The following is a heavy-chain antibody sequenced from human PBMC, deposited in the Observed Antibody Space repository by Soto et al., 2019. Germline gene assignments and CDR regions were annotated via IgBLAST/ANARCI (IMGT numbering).Heavy chain of an antibody. V-gene: IGHV4-59*01. CDR3: ARGRRGDYVPFDY. CDR2: IYYSGST. D-gene: IGHD4-17*01. Sequence: QVQLQESGPGLVKPSETLSLTCTVSGDSISSYYWSWIRQPPGKGLEWIGYIYYSGSTNYNPSLKSRVTISVDTSKNQFSLKLSSVTAADTAVYYCARGRRGDYVPFDYWGQGTPVTVSS. J-gene: IGHJ4*02. CDR1: GDSISSYY.